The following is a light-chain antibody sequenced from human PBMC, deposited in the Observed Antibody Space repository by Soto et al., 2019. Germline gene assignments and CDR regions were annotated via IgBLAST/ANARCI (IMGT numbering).Light chain of an antibody. CDR3: GSWDRSLSDSV. CDR2: DDN. CDR1: SSNIGGNA. Sequence: QSVLTQPPSVSAAPGQKVTISCSGSSSNIGGNAVSWYQPLPGTAPKLLIYDDNKRPSGIPDRFSGSKSGTTATLGITGFQTGDEADYHCGSWDRSLSDSVSGSGPKVTV. J-gene: IGLJ1*01. V-gene: IGLV1-51*01.